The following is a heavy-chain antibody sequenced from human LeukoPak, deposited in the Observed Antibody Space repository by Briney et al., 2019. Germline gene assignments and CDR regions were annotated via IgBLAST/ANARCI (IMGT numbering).Heavy chain of an antibody. CDR1: GFTFDDYG. CDR3: ARDGGEYRFLEWLSPPYMDV. D-gene: IGHD3-3*01. V-gene: IGHV3-20*04. CDR2: INWSDGNT. Sequence: GGSLRLSCAASGFTFDDYGMSWVRQAPGKGLEWVSSINWSDGNTGYADSVKGRFTISRDNAKNSLYLQMNSLGVEDTALYYCARDGGEYRFLEWLSPPYMDVWGKGTTVTVSS. J-gene: IGHJ6*03.